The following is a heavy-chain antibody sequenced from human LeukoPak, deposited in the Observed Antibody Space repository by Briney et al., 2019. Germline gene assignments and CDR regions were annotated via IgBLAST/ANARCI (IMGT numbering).Heavy chain of an antibody. CDR1: GGSTSSANYY. J-gene: IGHJ4*02. CDR3: ARVGDFWSGNLPYFDY. Sequence: SEALSLTCTVSGGSTSSANYYWSWIRQPPGKGLEWIGYIYYSGSTSYNPSLKSRLIILIDTSKNQFSLHLSSVTAADTAVYYCARVGDFWSGNLPYFDYWGQGALVTISS. D-gene: IGHD3-3*01. V-gene: IGHV4-30-4*08. CDR2: IYYSGST.